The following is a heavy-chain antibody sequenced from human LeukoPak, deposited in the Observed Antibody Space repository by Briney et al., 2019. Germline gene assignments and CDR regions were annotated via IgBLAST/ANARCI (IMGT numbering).Heavy chain of an antibody. Sequence: GASVKVSCRASGYTFTGYYMHWVRQAPGQGLEWMGWINPNSGGTNYAQKFQGRVTMTRDTSISTAYMELSRLRSDDTAVYYCARERGMTTVTTAAAFDIWGQGTMVTVSS. CDR2: INPNSGGT. J-gene: IGHJ3*02. D-gene: IGHD4-17*01. CDR1: GYTFTGYY. CDR3: ARERGMTTVTTAAAFDI. V-gene: IGHV1-2*02.